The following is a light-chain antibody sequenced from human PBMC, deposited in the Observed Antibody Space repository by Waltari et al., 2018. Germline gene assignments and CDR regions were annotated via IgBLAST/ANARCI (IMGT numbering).Light chain of an antibody. CDR3: QQYHNWPYT. J-gene: IGKJ2*01. V-gene: IGKV3-20*01. CDR2: GAS. Sequence: EIVLTQSPGTLSLSPGETAALTCRASQSVSSNFLAWYQQKPGQAPRLLIFGASNRATGIPDRFSGSGSETDFTLTVSSLQSEDFALYYCQQYHNWPYTFGQGTKLEIK. CDR1: QSVSSNF.